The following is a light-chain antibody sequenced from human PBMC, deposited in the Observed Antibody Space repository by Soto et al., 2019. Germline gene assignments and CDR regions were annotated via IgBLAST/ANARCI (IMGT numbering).Light chain of an antibody. CDR3: QSYDSSLSGYV. CDR2: GNS. V-gene: IGLV1-40*01. CDR1: SSNIGAGYD. J-gene: IGLJ1*01. Sequence: VVTQPPSVSGAPGQRATISCTGSSSNIGAGYDVHWYQQLPGTAPKLLIYGNSNRPSGVPDRFSGSKSGTSASLAITGLQAEDEADYYCQSYDSSLSGYVFGTGTKLTVL.